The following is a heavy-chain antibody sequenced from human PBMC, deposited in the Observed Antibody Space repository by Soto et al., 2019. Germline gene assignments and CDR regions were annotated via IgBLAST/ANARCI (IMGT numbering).Heavy chain of an antibody. Sequence: SETLSLTCTVSGGSISSSSYYWGWIRQPPGKGLEWIGYIYFSGSANYNPSLKSRVTISVDTSKNQFSLKLSSVTAADTAVYYCARVATAMVDYWGQGTLVTVSS. D-gene: IGHD5-18*01. CDR3: ARVATAMVDY. CDR1: GGSISSSSYY. V-gene: IGHV4-61*05. CDR2: IYFSGSA. J-gene: IGHJ4*02.